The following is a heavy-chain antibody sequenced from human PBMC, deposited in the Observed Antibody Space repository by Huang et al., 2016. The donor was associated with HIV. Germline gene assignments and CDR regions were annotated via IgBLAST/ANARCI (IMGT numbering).Heavy chain of an antibody. Sequence: VQLLESGGGLVQPGGSRRLSCAASGFTFSSYAMSWVRQAPGKGLEVGSTIRGSGVSTYHADSVKGRFTTSRDNSENMLYLQMHTLRAEDTAVYYCAKGEFVGESYFDQWGQGTLVTVSS. D-gene: IGHD3-10*01. CDR2: IRGSGVST. V-gene: IGHV3-23*01. J-gene: IGHJ4*02. CDR1: GFTFSSYA. CDR3: AKGEFVGESYFDQ.